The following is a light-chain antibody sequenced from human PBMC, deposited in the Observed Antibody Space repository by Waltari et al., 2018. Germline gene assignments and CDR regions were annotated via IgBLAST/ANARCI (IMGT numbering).Light chain of an antibody. CDR3: QQSDSLPLT. V-gene: IGKV1-39*01. CDR1: QTISRF. CDR2: TAS. J-gene: IGKJ4*01. Sequence: IQLTQSPSSLSASVGDRVTITCRASQTISRFLNWYQQKPGKAPQLLIDTASNLQAGVPSRFSGSGSGSDFTLTISSLHPEDFGTYYCQQSDSLPLTFAGGTTVEI.